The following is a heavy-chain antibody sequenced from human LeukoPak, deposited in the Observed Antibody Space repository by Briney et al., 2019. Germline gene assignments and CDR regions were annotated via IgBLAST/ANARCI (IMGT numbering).Heavy chain of an antibody. CDR2: INTDGRST. CDR1: GFTFSSYW. J-gene: IGHJ4*02. Sequence: GGSLRLSCVGSGFTFSSYWMHWVRQAPGKGLVWVSRINTDGRSTSYADSVKGRFTISRDNAKNTLYLQMNSLTAEDTAVYYCARDFGGSRIQPGSDFWGQGSLVIVSS. CDR3: ARDFGGSRIQPGSDF. D-gene: IGHD1-14*01. V-gene: IGHV3-74*01.